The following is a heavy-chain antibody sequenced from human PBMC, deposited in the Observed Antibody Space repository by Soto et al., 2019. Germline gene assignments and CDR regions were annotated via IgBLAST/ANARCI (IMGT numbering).Heavy chain of an antibody. CDR2: IYNSWTT. CDR1: GGSITRGGYY. CDR3: ARDPAP. J-gene: IGHJ5*02. V-gene: IGHV4-31*03. Sequence: QVQLQESGPGLVKPSETLSLTCTVSGGSITRGGYYWSWIRQHPGKGLEWIGYIYNSWTTYYNPSLKSRVTISVDPSKNQFSLKLPSVTAADTAVYYCARDPAPWGQGTLVTVSS.